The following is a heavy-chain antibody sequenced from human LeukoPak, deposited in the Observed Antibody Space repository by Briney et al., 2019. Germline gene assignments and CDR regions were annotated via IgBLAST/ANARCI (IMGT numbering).Heavy chain of an antibody. CDR2: IYYSGST. V-gene: IGHV4-31*03. CDR3: AREGLYCGGDCYPPYYYYYYMDV. CDR1: GVSISSGGYY. J-gene: IGHJ6*03. Sequence: PSETLSLTCTVSGVSISSGGYYWSWIRQHPGQGLEWVGYIYYSGSTYYNPSLKSRVTISVDTSKNHFSLKLSSVTAADTAVYYCAREGLYCGGDCYPPYYYYYYMDVWGKGTTVTVSS. D-gene: IGHD2-21*02.